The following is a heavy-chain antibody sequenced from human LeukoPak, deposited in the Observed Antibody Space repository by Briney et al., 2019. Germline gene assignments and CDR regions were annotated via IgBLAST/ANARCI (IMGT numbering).Heavy chain of an antibody. Sequence: PGGSLRLSCAASGFTFSSNSMTWVRQTPGKGLEWVSGISGSGDSTYYADSVKGRFTISRDNSRNTLYLQMSSLRAEDTGVYYCAKWSGFGDDWGQGALVTVSS. V-gene: IGHV3-23*01. J-gene: IGHJ4*02. D-gene: IGHD3-10*01. CDR3: AKWSGFGDD. CDR2: ISGSGDST. CDR1: GFTFSSNS.